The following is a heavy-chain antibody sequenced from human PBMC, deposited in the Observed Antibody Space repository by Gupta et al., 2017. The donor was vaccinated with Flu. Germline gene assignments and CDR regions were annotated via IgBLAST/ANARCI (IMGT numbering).Heavy chain of an antibody. D-gene: IGHD1-1*01. CDR2: IKRKTDGGTT. J-gene: IGHJ4*02. Sequence: VQLVESGGGLVKPGGSLSLSCAASGFTFINPCVSWFRKAPGKGLEWVGRIKRKTDGGTTDYAAPVKGRFTISRDDSKNTLYLQMNSLKTEDTAVYECTANDRAYYGTDYWGQRTLVTVST. V-gene: IGHV3-15*01. CDR3: TANDRAYYGTDY. CDR1: GFTFINPC.